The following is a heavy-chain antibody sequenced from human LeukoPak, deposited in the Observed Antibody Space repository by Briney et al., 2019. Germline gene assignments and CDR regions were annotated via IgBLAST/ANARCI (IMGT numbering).Heavy chain of an antibody. Sequence: GGSLRLSCAASGFTFSSYSMNWVRQAPGKGLEWVSSISSSSSYIYYADSVKGRFTISRDNAKNSLYLQMNSLRAEDTAVYYCARDGYYGSGSPNWFDPWGQGTLVTVS. CDR2: ISSSSSYI. V-gene: IGHV3-21*01. D-gene: IGHD3-10*01. J-gene: IGHJ5*02. CDR3: ARDGYYGSGSPNWFDP. CDR1: GFTFSSYS.